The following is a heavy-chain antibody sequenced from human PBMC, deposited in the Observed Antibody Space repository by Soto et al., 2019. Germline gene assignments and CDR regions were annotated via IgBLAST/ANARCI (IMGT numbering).Heavy chain of an antibody. CDR2: IYYSGST. CDR1: GGSISSSSYY. Sequence: PSETLSLTCTVSGGSISSSSYYWGWIRQPPGKGLEWIGSIYYSGSTYYNPSLKSRATISVDTSKNQFSLKLSSVTAADTAVYYCARHRPTPKYYYDSSGYPRHAFDIWGQGTMVTVSS. D-gene: IGHD3-22*01. CDR3: ARHRPTPKYYYDSSGYPRHAFDI. V-gene: IGHV4-39*01. J-gene: IGHJ3*02.